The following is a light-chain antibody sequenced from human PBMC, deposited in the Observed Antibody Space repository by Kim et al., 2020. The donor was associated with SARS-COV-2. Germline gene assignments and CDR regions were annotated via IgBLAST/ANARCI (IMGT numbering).Light chain of an antibody. Sequence: SVALGQTARITCVGSNIERRTGNWYQQKPGQAPFLVIYRDRTRPSGIPERFSGSNSGNTATLTISSAQVADEADYYCQVWDSGVIFGGGTQLTVL. J-gene: IGLJ2*01. V-gene: IGLV3-9*01. CDR3: QVWDSGVI. CDR1: NIERRT. CDR2: RDR.